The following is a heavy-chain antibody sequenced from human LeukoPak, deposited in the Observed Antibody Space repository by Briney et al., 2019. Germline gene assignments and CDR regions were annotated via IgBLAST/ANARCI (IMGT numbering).Heavy chain of an antibody. D-gene: IGHD3-10*01. V-gene: IGHV3-21*01. CDR1: GFTFSSYR. CDR2: ISSSSSYI. J-gene: IGHJ4*02. CDR3: ARASSGMDFY. Sequence: GGALRLSCAAYGFTFSSYRMTWVRQAPGKGLEWVSSISSSSSYIYYEDSVKGRFTISRDNAKNSLYLQMNSLRAEDTAVYYCARASSGMDFYWGQGTLVTVSS.